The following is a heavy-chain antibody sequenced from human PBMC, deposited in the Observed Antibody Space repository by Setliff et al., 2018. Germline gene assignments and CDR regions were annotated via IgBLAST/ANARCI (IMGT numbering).Heavy chain of an antibody. J-gene: IGHJ4*02. CDR3: ANHNPARRALNGTPLDN. CDR2: ISATGDSVYI. CDR1: GFTFSSYA. V-gene: IGHV3-23*01. D-gene: IGHD3-9*01. Sequence: PGGSLRLSCADSGFTFSSYAMSWVRQAPGKGLECVSPISATGDSVYIYYADSVKARFTISRDNSKNTLYLQMRSLRAEDTAIYYCANHNPARRALNGTPLDNWGQGTLVTVSS.